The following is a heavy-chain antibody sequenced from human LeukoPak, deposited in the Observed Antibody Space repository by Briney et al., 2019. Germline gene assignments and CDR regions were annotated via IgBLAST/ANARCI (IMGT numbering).Heavy chain of an antibody. D-gene: IGHD3-16*01. CDR3: AKDRRLHLGEFLGRKETNWFDP. V-gene: IGHV4-39*02. Sequence: SETLSLTCTVSGVSISSSNSYWGWIRQPPGKGLEWIGSIYYSGNTYYNASLKSRVTISIDTSKNQFSLKLTSVTAADTAVYYCAKDRRLHLGEFLGRKETNWFDPWGQGTLVTVSS. CDR2: IYYSGNT. J-gene: IGHJ5*02. CDR1: GVSISSSNSY.